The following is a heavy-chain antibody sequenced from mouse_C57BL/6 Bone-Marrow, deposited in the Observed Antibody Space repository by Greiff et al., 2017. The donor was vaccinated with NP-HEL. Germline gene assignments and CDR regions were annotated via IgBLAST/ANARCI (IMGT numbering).Heavy chain of an antibody. CDR1: GFSFTTYA. Sequence: EVQLVESGGGLVQPKGSLKLSCAASGFSFTTYAMNWVRQAPGKGLEWVARIRSKSNNYATYYADSVKDRFTISRDDSESMLYLQMNNLKTEDTAMYYCVRQYSNSFAYWGQGTLVTVSA. CDR2: IRSKSNNYAT. V-gene: IGHV10-1*01. J-gene: IGHJ3*01. CDR3: VRQYSNSFAY. D-gene: IGHD2-5*01.